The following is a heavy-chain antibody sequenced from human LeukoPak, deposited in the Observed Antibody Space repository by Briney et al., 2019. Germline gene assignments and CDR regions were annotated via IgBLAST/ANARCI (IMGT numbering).Heavy chain of an antibody. CDR3: ARVSYCTNGVCYTDENWFDP. D-gene: IGHD2-8*01. V-gene: IGHV3-21*01. CDR2: ISSSSSYI. Sequence: GGSLRLSCAASGFTFSSYSMNWVRQAPGKGLEWVSSISSSSSYIYYADSVKGRFTISRDNAKNSLYLQMNSLRAEDTAVYYCARVSYCTNGVCYTDENWFDPWGQGTLVTASS. J-gene: IGHJ5*02. CDR1: GFTFSSYS.